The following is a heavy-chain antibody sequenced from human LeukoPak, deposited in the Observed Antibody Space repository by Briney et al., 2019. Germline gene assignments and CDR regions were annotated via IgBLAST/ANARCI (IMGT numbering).Heavy chain of an antibody. D-gene: IGHD3-10*01. J-gene: IGHJ5*02. Sequence: SESLSLTCTVSVGSISSYYWSWIRQPPGKGLEWIGYIYYSGSTNYNPSLKSRVTISVDTSKNQFSLKLSSVTAADTAVYYCARGGDYYGSGSYYAFDPWGQGTLVTVSS. CDR2: IYYSGST. CDR3: ARGGDYYGSGSYYAFDP. CDR1: VGSISSYY. V-gene: IGHV4-59*01.